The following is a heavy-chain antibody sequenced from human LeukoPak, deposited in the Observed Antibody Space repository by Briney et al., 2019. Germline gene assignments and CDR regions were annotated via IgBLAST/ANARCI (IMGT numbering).Heavy chain of an antibody. CDR3: ARTVLYRPGDYYGMDV. CDR1: GGTFSSYA. J-gene: IGHJ6*02. V-gene: IGHV1-69*13. Sequence: ASVKVSRKASGGTFSSYAISWVRQAPGQGLEWMGGIIPIFGTANYAQKFQGRVTITADESTSTAYMELSSLRSEDTAVYYCARTVLYRPGDYYGMDVWGQGTTVTVSS. CDR2: IIPIFGTA. D-gene: IGHD3-16*02.